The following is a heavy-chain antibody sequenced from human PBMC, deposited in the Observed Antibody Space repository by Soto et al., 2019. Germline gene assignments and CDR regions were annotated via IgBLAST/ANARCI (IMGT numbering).Heavy chain of an antibody. J-gene: IGHJ4*02. V-gene: IGHV3-23*01. CDR3: AKDQNQGITIFGVVPDY. D-gene: IGHD3-3*01. CDR2: ISGSGGST. CDR1: GFTFSSYA. Sequence: GGSLRLSCAASGFTFSSYAMSWVRQAPGKGLEWVSAISGSGGSTYYADSVKGRLTISRDKSKNTLYLQMNSLRAEDTAVYYCAKDQNQGITIFGVVPDYWGQGTLVTVSS.